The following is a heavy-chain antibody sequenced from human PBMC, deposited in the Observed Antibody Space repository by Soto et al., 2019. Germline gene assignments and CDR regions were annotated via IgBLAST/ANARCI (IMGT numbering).Heavy chain of an antibody. CDR3: ARGLGGYCSVGSCYSPNWFDP. J-gene: IGHJ5*02. Sequence: GRSLRLSCAASGFTFSSYSMNWVRQAPGKGLEWVSYISSSSSTIYYADSVKGRFTISRDNAKNSLYLQMNSLRAEDTAVYYCARGLGGYCSVGSCYSPNWFDPWGQGTLVTVSS. CDR2: ISSSSSTI. D-gene: IGHD2-15*01. CDR1: GFTFSSYS. V-gene: IGHV3-48*01.